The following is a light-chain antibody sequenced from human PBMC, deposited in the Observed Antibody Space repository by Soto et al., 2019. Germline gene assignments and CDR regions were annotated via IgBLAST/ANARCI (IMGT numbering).Light chain of an antibody. Sequence: DIPMTQSPSSLSASVGDRVTITCQASQDISNYLNWYQQKPGKAPKLLIYDASNLETGVPSRFSGSGSGTDFTFTISSLQPEDIATYYCKQYDNLPPYTFGQGTKLEIK. J-gene: IGKJ2*01. CDR1: QDISNY. CDR2: DAS. CDR3: KQYDNLPPYT. V-gene: IGKV1-33*01.